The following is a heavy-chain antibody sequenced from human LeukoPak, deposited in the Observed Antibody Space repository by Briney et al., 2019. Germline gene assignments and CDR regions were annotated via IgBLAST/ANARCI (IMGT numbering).Heavy chain of an antibody. D-gene: IGHD3-3*01. CDR2: INWNGGST. CDR1: GSTFDDYG. CDR3: ARPQVLRFLEWPFFDI. Sequence: GGSLRLSCAATGSTFDDYGMSWVRQAPGKGLEWVSGINWNGGSTGYADSEKGRFTISRDNAKNSLYLQMNSLRAEDTALYYCARPQVLRFLEWPFFDIWGQGTMVTVSS. V-gene: IGHV3-20*04. J-gene: IGHJ3*02.